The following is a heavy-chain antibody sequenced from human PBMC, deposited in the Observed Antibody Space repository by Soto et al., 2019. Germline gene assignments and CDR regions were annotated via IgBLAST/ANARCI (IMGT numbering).Heavy chain of an antibody. D-gene: IGHD2-15*01. Sequence: EVYLLESGGGLVQPGGSLRLSCTASGLTFRNYAMTWVRQAPGRGLEWVSGISGSGSMKYYADSVKGRFTISRDNSKNMLCLQMDSLRDEDTAMYHCAKEAVASEQVPIPGDSWGQGTLVTVSS. J-gene: IGHJ4*02. V-gene: IGHV3-23*01. CDR1: GLTFRNYA. CDR2: ISGSGSMK. CDR3: AKEAVASEQVPIPGDS.